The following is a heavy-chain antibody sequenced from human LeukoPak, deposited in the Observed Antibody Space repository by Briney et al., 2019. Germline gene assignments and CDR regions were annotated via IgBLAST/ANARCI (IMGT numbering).Heavy chain of an antibody. CDR2: IYPGDSDT. V-gene: IGHV5-51*01. D-gene: IGHD1-1*01. CDR1: GYSFTSYW. J-gene: IGHJ4*02. Sequence: GESLKSSCKGSGYSFTSYWIDWVRQMPGKGLEWMGIIYPGDSDTRYSPSFQGQVTISADTSINTAYLQWSGLKASDTAMYYCGGFQCTGRPRGFDYWGQGTLVTVSS. CDR3: GGFQCTGRPRGFDY.